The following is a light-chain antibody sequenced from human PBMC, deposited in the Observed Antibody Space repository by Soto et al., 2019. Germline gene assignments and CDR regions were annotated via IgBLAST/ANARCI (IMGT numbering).Light chain of an antibody. CDR2: DVT. Sequence: QSVLTQPASLSGSPGQSITISCPGNSRDVGGYDYVSWYQQHPGKAPKLMIYDVTNRPSGVSNRFSGSKSGNTASLTISGLQAEDEADYYCISYASINTYVFGTGTKVTVL. V-gene: IGLV2-14*01. J-gene: IGLJ1*01. CDR3: ISYASINTYV. CDR1: SRDVGGYDY.